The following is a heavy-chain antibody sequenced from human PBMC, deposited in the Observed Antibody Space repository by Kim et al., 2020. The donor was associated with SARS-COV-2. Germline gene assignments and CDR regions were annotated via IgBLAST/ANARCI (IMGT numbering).Heavy chain of an antibody. Sequence: GGSLRLSCAASGFTFSSYAMNWVRQAPGKGLEWVSYISSSGSTIYYADSVKGRFTISRDNDKNSLYLQMNSLRAEDTAVYYCASDSTYSSSWYNNFDYWGQGTLVTVSS. CDR1: GFTFSSYA. J-gene: IGHJ4*02. CDR3: ASDSTYSSSWYNNFDY. V-gene: IGHV3-48*03. CDR2: ISSSGSTI. D-gene: IGHD6-13*01.